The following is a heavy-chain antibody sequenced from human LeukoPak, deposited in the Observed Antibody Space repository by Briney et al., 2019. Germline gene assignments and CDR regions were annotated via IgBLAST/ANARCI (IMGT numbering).Heavy chain of an antibody. CDR1: GGSISSYY. V-gene: IGHV4-59*08. CDR3: ARLWSTDCSGGSCPHQPNY. J-gene: IGHJ4*02. CDR2: IYYSGST. Sequence: SETLSLTCTVSGGSISSYYWSWIRQPPGKGLEWIGYIYYSGSTNYNPSLKSRVTISVDTSKNQFSLKLTSVTAADTAVYYCARLWSTDCSGGSCPHQPNYWGQGTLVTVSS. D-gene: IGHD2-15*01.